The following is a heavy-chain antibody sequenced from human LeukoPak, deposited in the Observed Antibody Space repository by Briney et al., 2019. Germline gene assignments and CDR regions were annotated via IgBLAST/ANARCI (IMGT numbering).Heavy chain of an antibody. CDR3: ARKGGGQLVNTRRWFDP. CDR1: GGSFSGYY. Sequence: SETLSLTCAVYGGSFSGYYWSWIRQPPGKGLEWIGEIHHSGSTNDNMSLKSRVTISADTSKNQFSLKLSSVTAADTAVYYCARKGGGQLVNTRRWFDPWGQGTLVTVSS. V-gene: IGHV4-34*01. J-gene: IGHJ5*02. D-gene: IGHD6-13*01. CDR2: IHHSGST.